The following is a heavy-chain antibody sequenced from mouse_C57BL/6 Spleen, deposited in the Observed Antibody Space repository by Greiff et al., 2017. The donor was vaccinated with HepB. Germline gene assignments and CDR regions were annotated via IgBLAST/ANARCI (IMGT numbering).Heavy chain of an antibody. D-gene: IGHD2-4*01. V-gene: IGHV5-16*01. CDR3: ARDRGLQDYAMDY. J-gene: IGHJ4*01. Sequence: DVKLVESEGGLVQPGSSMKLSCTASGFTFSDYYMAWVRQVPEKGLEWVANINYDGSSTYYLDSLKSRFIISRDNAKNILYLQMSSLKSEDTATYYCARDRGLQDYAMDYWGQGTSVTVSS. CDR1: GFTFSDYY. CDR2: INYDGSST.